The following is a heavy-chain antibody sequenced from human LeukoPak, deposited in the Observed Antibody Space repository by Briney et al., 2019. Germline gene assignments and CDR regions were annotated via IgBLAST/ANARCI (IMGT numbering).Heavy chain of an antibody. CDR2: IYYTGST. V-gene: IGHV4-59*11. J-gene: IGHJ4*02. D-gene: IGHD6-6*01. Sequence: SETLSLTCTVSGASMSIHYWTWIRQDPGTGLEWIGNIYYTGSTSYNPALARRVTVSLDSSNHQFSLKLTSVTAADTAVYYCAKEGGPARPGLDSWGQGTLVTVSS. CDR1: GASMSIHY. CDR3: AKEGGPARPGLDS.